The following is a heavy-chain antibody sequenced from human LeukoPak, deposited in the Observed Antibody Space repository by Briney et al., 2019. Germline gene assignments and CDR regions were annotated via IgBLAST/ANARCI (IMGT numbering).Heavy chain of an antibody. Sequence: SETLSLTCTVSGGSISSYYWSWIRQPPGKGLEWIGYIYYSGSTNYNPSLKSRVTISVDTSKNQFSLKLSSVTAADTAVYYCASYCSSTSCWFDPWGQGTLVTVSS. CDR1: GGSISSYY. J-gene: IGHJ5*02. CDR2: IYYSGST. V-gene: IGHV4-59*01. D-gene: IGHD2-2*01. CDR3: ASYCSSTSCWFDP.